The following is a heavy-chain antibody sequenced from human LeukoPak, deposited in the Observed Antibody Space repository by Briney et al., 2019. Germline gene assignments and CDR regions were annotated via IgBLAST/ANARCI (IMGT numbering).Heavy chain of an antibody. D-gene: IGHD6-19*01. CDR3: ARGSASGSMTD. CDR1: GFTFTTYW. Sequence: GGSLRLSCAASGFTFTTYWMHWVRQAPGKGLVWVSHINSDGSITSYADSVKGRFTISRDNAKNTLYLQMNSLRAEDTAVYYCARGSASGSMTDWGQGTLVTVSS. CDR2: INSDGSIT. V-gene: IGHV3-74*01. J-gene: IGHJ4*02.